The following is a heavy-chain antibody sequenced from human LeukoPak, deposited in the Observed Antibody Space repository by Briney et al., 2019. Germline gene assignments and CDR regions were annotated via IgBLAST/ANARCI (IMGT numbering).Heavy chain of an antibody. CDR1: GFTFSNYE. Sequence: GGSLRLSCAASGFTFSNYEMNWVRQGPGKGLEWISYISSSGSTTYYADSVKGRFTISRDNAKSSLYLQMNSLRAEDTALYYCAVYRGKSSRDFDLWGRGTLVTVSS. CDR2: ISSSGSTT. V-gene: IGHV3-48*03. D-gene: IGHD2-8*01. CDR3: AVYRGKSSRDFDL. J-gene: IGHJ2*01.